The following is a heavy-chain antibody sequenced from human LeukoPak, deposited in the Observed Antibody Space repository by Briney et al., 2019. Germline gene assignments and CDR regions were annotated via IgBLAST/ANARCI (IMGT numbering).Heavy chain of an antibody. D-gene: IGHD5-24*01. J-gene: IGHJ4*02. Sequence: GRSLRLSCAASGFTFSSYGMHWVRQAPGKGLEWVAVIWYDGSNKYYADSVKGRFTISRDNSKNTLYLQMNSLRAEDTAVYYCAKWRRDGYNYYFDYWGQGTLVTVSS. CDR3: AKWRRDGYNYYFDY. CDR1: GFTFSSYG. CDR2: IWYDGSNK. V-gene: IGHV3-33*06.